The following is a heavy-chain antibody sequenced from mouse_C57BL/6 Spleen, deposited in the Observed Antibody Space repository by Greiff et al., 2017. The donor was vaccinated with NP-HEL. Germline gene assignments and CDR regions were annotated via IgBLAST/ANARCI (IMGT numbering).Heavy chain of an antibody. V-gene: IGHV1-61*01. CDR3: ARSGSSYHYAMDC. Sequence: QVQLQQSGAELVRPGSSVKLSCKASGYTFTSYWMDWVKQRPGQGLEWIGNIYPSDSETHYNQKFKDKATLTVDKSSSTAYMQLSSLTSEDSAVYYCARSGSSYHYAMDCWGQGTSVTVSS. J-gene: IGHJ4*01. D-gene: IGHD1-1*01. CDR2: IYPSDSET. CDR1: GYTFTSYW.